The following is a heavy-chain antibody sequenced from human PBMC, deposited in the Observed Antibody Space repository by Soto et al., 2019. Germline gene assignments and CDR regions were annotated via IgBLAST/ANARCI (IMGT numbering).Heavy chain of an antibody. Sequence: SETLSLTCAVYGGSFSGCYWSWIRQPPGKGLEWIGEINHSGSTNYNPSLKSRVTISVDTSKNQFSLKLSSVTAADTAVYYCARGRVVAGNPSDFDYWGQVNLV. CDR3: ARGRVVAGNPSDFDY. CDR1: GGSFSGCY. V-gene: IGHV4-34*01. D-gene: IGHD6-19*01. CDR2: INHSGST. J-gene: IGHJ4*02.